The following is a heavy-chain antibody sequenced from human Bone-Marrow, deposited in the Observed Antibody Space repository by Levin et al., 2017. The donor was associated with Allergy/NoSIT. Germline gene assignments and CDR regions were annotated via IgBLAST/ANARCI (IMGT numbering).Heavy chain of an antibody. J-gene: IGHJ4*02. V-gene: IGHV1-69*13. Sequence: ASVKVSCKASGGTFNNFAISWVRQAPGQGLEWMGGTIPFFHTPNYARKFQDRVTITADESTSTAYMELTSLKSEDTAVYYCVRDLYNWYDVVNWGQGTRVTVSS. D-gene: IGHD1-20*01. CDR2: TIPFFHTP. CDR3: VRDLYNWYDVVN. CDR1: GGTFNNFA.